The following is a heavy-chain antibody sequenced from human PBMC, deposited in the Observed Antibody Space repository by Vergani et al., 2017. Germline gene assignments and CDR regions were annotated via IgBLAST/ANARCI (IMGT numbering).Heavy chain of an antibody. D-gene: IGHD2-21*02. CDR1: GGTFSSYA. CDR3: ARLGGXYCGGDCSSNWFDP. J-gene: IGHJ5*02. CDR2: IIPIFGTA. Sequence: QVQLVQSGAEVKKPGSSVKVSCKASGGTFSSYAISWVRQAPGQGLEWMGRIIPIFGTANYAQKFQGRVTITADESTSTAYMELSSLRSEDTAVYYCARLGGXYCGGDCSSNWFDPWGQGTLVTVSS. V-gene: IGHV1-69*13.